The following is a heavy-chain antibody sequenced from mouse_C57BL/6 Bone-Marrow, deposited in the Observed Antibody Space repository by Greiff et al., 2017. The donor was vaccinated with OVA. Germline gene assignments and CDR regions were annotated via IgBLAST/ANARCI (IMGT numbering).Heavy chain of an antibody. CDR3: ARSAVASRDY. D-gene: IGHD6-1*01. V-gene: IGHV1-82*01. Sequence: QVQLQQSGPELVKPGASVKISCKASGYAFSSSWMNWVKQRPGKGLEWIGRIYPGDGDTNYNGKFKGKATLTADKSSSTAYMQLSSLTSEDSAVYFCARSAVASRDYWGQGTTLTVSS. J-gene: IGHJ2*01. CDR1: GYAFSSSW. CDR2: IYPGDGDT.